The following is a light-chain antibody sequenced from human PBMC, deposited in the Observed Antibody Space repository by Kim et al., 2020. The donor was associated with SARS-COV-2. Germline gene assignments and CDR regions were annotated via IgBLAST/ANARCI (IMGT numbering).Light chain of an antibody. CDR1: TSNIRNNL. V-gene: IGLV1-51*01. Sequence: GQGVTISCSGGTSNIRNNLVSWYQHLPGTAPKVLIYKDNKRPSGVPGRFSASKSGTSATLAITGLQTGDEGDYYCGTWDDRLDAGVFGGGTTLTVL. CDR2: KDN. CDR3: GTWDDRLDAGV. J-gene: IGLJ3*02.